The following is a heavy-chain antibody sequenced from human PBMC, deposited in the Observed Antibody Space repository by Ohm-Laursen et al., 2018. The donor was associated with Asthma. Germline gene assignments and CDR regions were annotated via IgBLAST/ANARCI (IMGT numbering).Heavy chain of an antibody. D-gene: IGHD1-26*01. CDR3: VASRQSAWGWDL. V-gene: IGHV4-34*08. J-gene: IGHJ4*02. CDR2: ITHAGYA. Sequence: SQTLSLTCAPSGDSFGAYYFSWIRQLPGQGLEWIGEITHAGYANYNASLESRVTISVDTSKEQFSLIVNSVTHADTAVYFCVASRQSAWGWDLWGQGTLVTVSS. CDR1: GDSFGAYY.